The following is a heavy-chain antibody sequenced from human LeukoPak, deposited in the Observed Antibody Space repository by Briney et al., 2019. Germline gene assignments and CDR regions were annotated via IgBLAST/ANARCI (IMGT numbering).Heavy chain of an antibody. Sequence: ASVKVSCKASGYTFTNYGIIGVRQAPGQGLEWMGWISAYNGNTNYAQKLQGRVTMTTDTSTSTAYMELRSLRSDDTAVSYFAGDSSFPLEGATTVPRFDYWGQGTLVTVSS. CDR2: ISAYNGNT. J-gene: IGHJ4*02. CDR1: GYTFTNYG. D-gene: IGHD1-26*01. V-gene: IGHV1-18*01. CDR3: AGDSSFPLEGATTVPRFDY.